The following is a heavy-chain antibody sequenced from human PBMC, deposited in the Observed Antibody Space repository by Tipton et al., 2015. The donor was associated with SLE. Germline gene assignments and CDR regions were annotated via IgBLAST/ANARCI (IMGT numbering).Heavy chain of an antibody. Sequence: LRLSCTVSGGSISSHYWSWIRQPPGKGLEWIGYIYYSGSTYYNPSLKSRVTISVDTSKNQFSLKLSSVTAADTAVYYCARESHYDILTGYYYWGQGTLVTVSS. J-gene: IGHJ4*02. CDR3: ARESHYDILTGYYY. CDR1: GGSISSHY. D-gene: IGHD3-9*01. CDR2: IYYSGST. V-gene: IGHV4-59*11.